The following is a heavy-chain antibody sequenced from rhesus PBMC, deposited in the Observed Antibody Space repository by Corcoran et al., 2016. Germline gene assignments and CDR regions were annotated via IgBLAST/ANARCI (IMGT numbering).Heavy chain of an antibody. D-gene: IGHD6-25*01. CDR2: ISGRSGST. CDR1: GGSFSGYY. V-gene: IGHV4-165*01. CDR3: ARDGSAAAGLDY. Sequence: QVQLQESGPGLVKPSETLSLTCAVSGGSFSGYYWGWVRPPPGKGLEWIGYISGRSGSTDYNPSLKSRVTISTDTSKSQFSLKLSSVTAADTAVYYCARDGSAAAGLDYWGQGVLVTVSS. J-gene: IGHJ4*01.